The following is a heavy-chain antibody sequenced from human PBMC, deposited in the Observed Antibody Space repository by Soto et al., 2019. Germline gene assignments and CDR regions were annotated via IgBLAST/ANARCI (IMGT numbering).Heavy chain of an antibody. V-gene: IGHV3-21*01. D-gene: IGHD2-15*01. Sequence: EVQLVDSGGGLVKPGGSLRLSCAASGFTFSSYTMIWVRQAPGKGLEWVSSISSRNSYIFYADSVKGRFTISRANANNSLYLQMNSLRAEDTAVYYCATEPKRYGSGGTCPGGDYWGQGTLVTVSS. CDR3: ATEPKRYGSGGTCPGGDY. J-gene: IGHJ4*02. CDR2: ISSRNSYI. CDR1: GFTFSSYT.